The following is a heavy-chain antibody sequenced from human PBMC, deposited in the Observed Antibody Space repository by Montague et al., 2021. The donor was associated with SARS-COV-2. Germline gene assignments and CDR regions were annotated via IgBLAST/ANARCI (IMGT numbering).Heavy chain of an antibody. CDR2: SGST. Sequence: SGSTTYTPSLKSRVTISVDPSKNQFSLSLNSVTAADTAVYYCVREGGSMKFDYWRQGILV. D-gene: IGHD1-26*01. CDR3: VREGGSMKFDY. J-gene: IGHJ4*02. V-gene: IGHV4-4*08.